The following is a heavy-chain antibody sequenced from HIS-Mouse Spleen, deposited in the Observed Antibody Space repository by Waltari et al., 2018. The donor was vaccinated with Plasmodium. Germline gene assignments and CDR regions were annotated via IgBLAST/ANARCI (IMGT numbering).Heavy chain of an antibody. CDR1: GFTVSSKH. V-gene: IGHV3-66*01. Sequence: EVKLVESGGGLVQPGESLRLSCAASGFTVSSKHMCWVRQAPGRGLEWASVIYSGGSTYYADSVKGRFTISRDNSKNTLYLQRNSLRAEDTAVYYCATPRVGGSYFDYWGQGTLVTVSS. J-gene: IGHJ4*02. CDR2: IYSGGST. D-gene: IGHD1-26*01. CDR3: ATPRVGGSYFDY.